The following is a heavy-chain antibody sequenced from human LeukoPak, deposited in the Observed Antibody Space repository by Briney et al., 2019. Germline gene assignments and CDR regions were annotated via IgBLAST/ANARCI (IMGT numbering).Heavy chain of an antibody. D-gene: IGHD5-18*01. V-gene: IGHV4-59*01. CDR2: IYYSGST. CDR3: VGGYSSGYLDD. Sequence: PSETLSLTCTVSGDSISSYYWSWIRQPPGKGLEWIGYIYYSGSTNYNPSLKSRVTISVDTSKNQFSLKLSSVTAADTAVYYCVGGYSSGYLDDWGQGTLVTASS. CDR1: GDSISSYY. J-gene: IGHJ4*02.